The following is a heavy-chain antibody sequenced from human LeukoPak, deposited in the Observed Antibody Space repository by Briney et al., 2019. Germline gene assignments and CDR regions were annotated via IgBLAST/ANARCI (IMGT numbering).Heavy chain of an antibody. CDR1: GFTFSSYG. CDR3: ASYGYGGTPYYFDY. V-gene: IGHV3-23*01. Sequence: GGTLRLSCAASGFTFSSYGMSWVRQAPGKGLEWVSAISGSGDSTYYADSVKGRFTISRDNAKNSLYLQMNSLRAEDTAVYYCASYGYGGTPYYFDYWGQGTLVTVSS. D-gene: IGHD4-23*01. J-gene: IGHJ4*02. CDR2: ISGSGDST.